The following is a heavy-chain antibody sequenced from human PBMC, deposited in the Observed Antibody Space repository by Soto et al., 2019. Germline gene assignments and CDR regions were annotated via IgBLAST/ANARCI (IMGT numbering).Heavy chain of an antibody. D-gene: IGHD2-2*01. CDR3: GRVVPGAAACFGP. J-gene: IGHJ5*02. CDR2: ISLYSDGT. CDR1: GYTLSNDG. Sequence: ALVKVSCKTSGYTLSNDGMTWVRQATGQPLEWLGWISLYSDGTNYAQKVQGRVSVTTDTSTSTAYMELRRLRSEDKTVDYCGRVVPGAAACFGPWGQGTLVTVSS. V-gene: IGHV1-18*01.